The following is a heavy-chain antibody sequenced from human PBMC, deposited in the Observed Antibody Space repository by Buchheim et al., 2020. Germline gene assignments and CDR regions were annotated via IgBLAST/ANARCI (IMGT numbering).Heavy chain of an antibody. CDR3: ARDWLTGDY. CDR2: ISYDGSNK. CDR1: GFTFSSYA. Sequence: QVRLVQSGGGLVKPGGSLRLSCAASGFTFSSYAMHWVRQAPGKGLEWVAVISYDGSNKYYADSVKGRFTISRDNSKNTLYLQMNSLRAEDTAVYYCARDWLTGDYWGQGTL. D-gene: IGHD1-20*01. J-gene: IGHJ4*02. V-gene: IGHV3-30-3*01.